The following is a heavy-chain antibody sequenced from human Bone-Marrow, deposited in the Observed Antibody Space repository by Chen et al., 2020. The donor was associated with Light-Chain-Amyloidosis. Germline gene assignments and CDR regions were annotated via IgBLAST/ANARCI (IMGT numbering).Heavy chain of an antibody. CDR1: GFSIRNSYF. D-gene: IGHD3-9*01. Sequence: QLQLQESGPGLVKPSETLSLTCAVSGFSIRNSYFWGWIRQPPGKGLEWIGNVYHNGNTYYNPSLKSRVTISVDTSKNQFSLRLRSVTAADTAVYFCASSEELCYFDRLFYFFDYWGQGALVTVSS. J-gene: IGHJ4*02. CDR3: ASSEELCYFDRLFYFFDY. CDR2: VYHNGNT. V-gene: IGHV4-38-2*01.